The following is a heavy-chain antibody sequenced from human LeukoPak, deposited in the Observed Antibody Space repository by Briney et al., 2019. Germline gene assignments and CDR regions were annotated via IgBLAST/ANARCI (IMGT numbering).Heavy chain of an antibody. CDR1: GFTFSSYS. V-gene: IGHV3-21*01. CDR2: ISSSSSYI. CDR3: ARDRYDRSGYYDY. Sequence: GGSLRLSCVASGFTFSSYSMNWVRQAPGKGLEWVSSISSSSSYIHYTDSVKGRFTISRDNTKKSLYLQMNSLRAEDTAVYYCARDRYDRSGYYDYWGQGTLVTVSS. D-gene: IGHD3-22*01. J-gene: IGHJ4*02.